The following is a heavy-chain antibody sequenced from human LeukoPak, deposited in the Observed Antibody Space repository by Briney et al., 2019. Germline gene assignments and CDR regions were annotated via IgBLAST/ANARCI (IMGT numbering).Heavy chain of an antibody. CDR3: ARGGSSSWYSSGSY. Sequence: ASVKVSCKASGYTFTGYYMHWVRQAPGQGLEWMGWINPNSGGTNYAQKFQGRFTMTRDTSISKAHMELSRLRSDDTAVYYCARGGSSSWYSSGSYWGQGTLVTVPS. CDR1: GYTFTGYY. D-gene: IGHD6-13*01. V-gene: IGHV1-2*02. CDR2: INPNSGGT. J-gene: IGHJ4*02.